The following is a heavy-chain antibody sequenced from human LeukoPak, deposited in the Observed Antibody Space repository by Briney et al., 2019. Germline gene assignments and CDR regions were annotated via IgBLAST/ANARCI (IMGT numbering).Heavy chain of an antibody. J-gene: IGHJ5*02. CDR2: IYYSGST. Sequence: SETLSLTCTVSGGSISSYYWSWIRQPPGKGLEWIGYIYYSGSTNYNPSLKSRVTISVDTSKNQFSLKLSSVTAADTAVYYCARDTGELLLLDPWGQGTLVTVSS. V-gene: IGHV4-59*12. CDR3: ARDTGELLLLDP. D-gene: IGHD1-26*01. CDR1: GGSISSYY.